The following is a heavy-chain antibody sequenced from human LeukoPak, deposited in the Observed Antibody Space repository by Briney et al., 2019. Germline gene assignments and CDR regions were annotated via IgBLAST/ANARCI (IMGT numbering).Heavy chain of an antibody. D-gene: IGHD6-6*01. V-gene: IGHV4-39*01. CDR2: IYYSGST. J-gene: IGHJ5*02. CDR3: ARRSAIAGHPSNKPPPFDP. Sequence: PSETLSLTCTVSGGSISSSSYYWGWIRHPPGKGLEWIGRIYYSGSTYYNPSLKSGVTIPVDTSRNQFSLMLSSVTAADAAVYYCARRSAIAGHPSNKPPPFDPWGQGTLVTVSS. CDR1: GGSISSSSYY.